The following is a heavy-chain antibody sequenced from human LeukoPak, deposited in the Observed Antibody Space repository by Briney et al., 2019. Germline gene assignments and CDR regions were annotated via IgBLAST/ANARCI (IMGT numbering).Heavy chain of an antibody. Sequence: SETLSLTCAVYGGSFSGYYWSWIRQPPGKGLEWIGEINHSGSTNYNPSLKSRVTISVDTSKNQFSLKLSSVTAADTAVYYCARALGYCSSTSCYNYYYYGMDVWGQGTTVTVSS. CDR3: ARALGYCSSTSCYNYYYYGMDV. D-gene: IGHD2-2*01. V-gene: IGHV4-34*01. CDR1: GGSFSGYY. J-gene: IGHJ6*02. CDR2: INHSGST.